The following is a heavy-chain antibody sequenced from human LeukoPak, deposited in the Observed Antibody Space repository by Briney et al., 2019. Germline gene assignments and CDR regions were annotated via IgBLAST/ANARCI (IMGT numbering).Heavy chain of an antibody. J-gene: IGHJ1*01. V-gene: IGHV3-11*01. Sequence: PGGSLRLSCAASGFTFSDSYMSWLRQTPGQGLEWCSYIGNDGRLIYYADSVKGRFTISRDNAKNSLFLQTNNLRAEDTAVYYCARGGQQLVPPEYFQHWGQGTLVTVSS. D-gene: IGHD6-13*01. CDR1: GFTFSDSY. CDR2: IGNDGRLI. CDR3: ARGGQQLVPPEYFQH.